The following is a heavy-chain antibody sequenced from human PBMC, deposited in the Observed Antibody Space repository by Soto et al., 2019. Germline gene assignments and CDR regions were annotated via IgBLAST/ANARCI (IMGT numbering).Heavy chain of an antibody. Sequence: QLQLQESGSGLVKPSQTLSLTCAVSGGCISSGGYSWSWIRQPPGKGLEWIGYIYHSGSTYYNPSLKSRVTISVDRSKNEFSLKLSSVTAADTAVYYCARGYDYCWGSYRFVGGFDYWGQGTLVTASS. V-gene: IGHV4-30-2*01. CDR1: GGCISSGGYS. CDR2: IYHSGST. D-gene: IGHD3-16*02. CDR3: ARGYDYCWGSYRFVGGFDY. J-gene: IGHJ4*02.